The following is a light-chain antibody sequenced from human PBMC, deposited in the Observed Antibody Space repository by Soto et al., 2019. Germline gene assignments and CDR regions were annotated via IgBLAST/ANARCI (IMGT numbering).Light chain of an antibody. J-gene: IGKJ1*01. V-gene: IGKV1-5*03. CDR2: KAY. CDR3: QQYNRYSWT. CDR1: QSLNNW. Sequence: DIQMTQSPSTLSASVGDRVTITCRASQSLNNWLAWYQQKPGKAPKLLIYKAYSLESGVPSRFSGSGSGTEFTLTSSSLQPDDFANYYCQQYNRYSWTFGQGTKVDIK.